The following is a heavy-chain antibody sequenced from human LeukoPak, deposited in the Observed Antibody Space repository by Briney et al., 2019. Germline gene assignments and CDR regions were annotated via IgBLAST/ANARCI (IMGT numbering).Heavy chain of an antibody. CDR2: INSDGSST. D-gene: IGHD6-6*01. CDR3: ARGLSGYSSSLGS. CDR1: GFTFSRYA. V-gene: IGHV3-74*01. J-gene: IGHJ5*02. Sequence: GGSLRLSCAASGFTFSRYAMSWVRQAPGKGLVWVSRINSDGSSTSYADSVKGRFTISRDNAKNTLYLQMRSLRAEDTAVYYCARGLSGYSSSLGSWGQGTLVTVSS.